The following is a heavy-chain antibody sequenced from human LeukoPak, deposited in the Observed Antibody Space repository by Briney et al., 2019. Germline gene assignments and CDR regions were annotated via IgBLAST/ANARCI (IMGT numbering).Heavy chain of an antibody. J-gene: IGHJ4*02. CDR1: GFTFSNYD. D-gene: IGHD3-10*01. CDR3: AELSLSGRSQSADY. CDR2: VSTNGDVT. Sequence: GGSLRLSCAASGFTFSNYDMSWVRQAPGMGLEWVSVVSTNGDVTFYADSVKGRFTISRDNSKNTLFLQMNSLRAEDTAVYYCAELSLSGRSQSADYWGQGTLVTVSS. V-gene: IGHV3-23*01.